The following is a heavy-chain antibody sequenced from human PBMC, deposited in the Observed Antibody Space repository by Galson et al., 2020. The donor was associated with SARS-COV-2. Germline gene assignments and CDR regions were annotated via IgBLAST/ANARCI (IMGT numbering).Heavy chain of an antibody. V-gene: IGHV4-34*01. Sequence: SETLSLTCAVYGGSFSGYYWSWIRQPPGKGLEWIGEINHSGSTNYNPSLKSRVTISVDTSKNQFSLKLSSVTAADTAVYYCARGRGYGYRVYFDYWGQGTLVTVSS. CDR1: GGSFSGYY. CDR3: ARGRGYGYRVYFDY. CDR2: INHSGST. D-gene: IGHD5-18*01. J-gene: IGHJ4*02.